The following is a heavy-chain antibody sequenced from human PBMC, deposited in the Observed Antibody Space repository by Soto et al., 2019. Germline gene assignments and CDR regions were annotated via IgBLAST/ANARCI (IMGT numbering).Heavy chain of an antibody. CDR3: ARDQLAPEWELLYNWFDP. J-gene: IGHJ5*02. CDR2: IWYDGSNK. V-gene: IGHV3-33*01. D-gene: IGHD1-26*01. Sequence: QVQLVESGGGVVQPGRSLRLSCAASGFTFSSYGMHWVRQAPGKGLEWVAVIWYDGSNKYYADSVTGRFTISRDNSKNPLDLQINSLGAEDTAVYYCARDQLAPEWELLYNWFDPWGKGTLFTVSS. CDR1: GFTFSSYG.